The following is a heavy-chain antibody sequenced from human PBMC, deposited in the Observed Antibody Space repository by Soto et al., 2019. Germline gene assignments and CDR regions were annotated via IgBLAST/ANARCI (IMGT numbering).Heavy chain of an antibody. CDR2: IYHSGST. J-gene: IGHJ6*02. D-gene: IGHD1-26*01. Sequence: QVQLQESGPGLVKPSGTLSLTCAVSGGSISSSNWWSWVRQPPGKGLEWIGEIYHSGSTNYNPSLKSRVTMSVDRSKNPFSLKLSSVTAAETAVYYWARVSGSYYYGMDVWGQGTTVTVSS. V-gene: IGHV4-4*02. CDR1: GGSISSSNW. CDR3: ARVSGSYYYGMDV.